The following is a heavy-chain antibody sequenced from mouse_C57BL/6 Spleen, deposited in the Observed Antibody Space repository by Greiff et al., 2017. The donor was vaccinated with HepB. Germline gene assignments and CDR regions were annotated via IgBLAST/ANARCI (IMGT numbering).Heavy chain of an antibody. CDR1: GYTFTSYW. J-gene: IGHJ3*01. CDR3: ANPYGYDVGFAY. CDR2: IDPSESYT. D-gene: IGHD2-2*01. Sequence: QVQLQQPGAELVMPGASVKLSCKASGYTFTSYWMHWVKQRPGQGLEWIGEIDPSESYTNYNQKFKGKSTLTVDKSSSTAYMQLSSLTSEDSAVYYCANPYGYDVGFAYWGQGTLVTVSA. V-gene: IGHV1-69*01.